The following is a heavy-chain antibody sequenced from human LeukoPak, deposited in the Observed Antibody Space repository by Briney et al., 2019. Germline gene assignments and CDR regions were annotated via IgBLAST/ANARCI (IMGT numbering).Heavy chain of an antibody. J-gene: IGHJ4*02. CDR2: IYYSGST. V-gene: IGHV4-59*01. CDR3: ARDGSGDFDY. CDR1: GGSISSYY. Sequence: SETLSLTCTVSGGSISSYYWSWIRQPPGKGLEWIGYIYYSGSTNYNPPLKSRVTISVDTSKNQFSLKLSSVTAADTAVYYCARDGSGDFDYWGQGTLVTVSS. D-gene: IGHD1-26*01.